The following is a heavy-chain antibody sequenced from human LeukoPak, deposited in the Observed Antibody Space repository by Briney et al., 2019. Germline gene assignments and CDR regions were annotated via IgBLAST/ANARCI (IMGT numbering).Heavy chain of an antibody. D-gene: IGHD4-17*01. CDR2: IYYSGST. V-gene: IGHV4-59*01. CDR1: GGSISSYY. J-gene: IGHJ2*01. Sequence: SETLSLTCTVSGGSISSYYWSWIRQPPGKGLEWIGYIYYSGSTNYNPSLKSRVTISVDTFKNQFSLKLSSVTAADTAVYYCARDTVRYWYFDLWGRGTLVTVSS. CDR3: ARDTVRYWYFDL.